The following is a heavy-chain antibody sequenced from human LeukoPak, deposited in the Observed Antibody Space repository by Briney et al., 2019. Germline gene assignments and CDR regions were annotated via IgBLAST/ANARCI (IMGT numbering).Heavy chain of an antibody. J-gene: IGHJ6*03. V-gene: IGHV4-59*01. CDR3: ARTTEGYCRGRSCYSYYYYMDV. CDR1: GGSFSGYY. CDR2: IDYSGST. Sequence: SETLSLTCAVYGGSFSGYYWSWIRQPPGKGLEWIGYIDYSGSTNYNPSLKSRVTISVDTSKNQFSLKLSSVTAADTAVYYCARTTEGYCRGRSCYSYYYYMDVWGKGTTVTVSS. D-gene: IGHD2-15*01.